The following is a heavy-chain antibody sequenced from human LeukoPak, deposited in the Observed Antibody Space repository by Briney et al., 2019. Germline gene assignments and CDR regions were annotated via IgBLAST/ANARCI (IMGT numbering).Heavy chain of an antibody. CDR2: IYYSGST. J-gene: IGHJ3*02. V-gene: IGHV4-31*03. D-gene: IGHD3-22*01. CDR1: GGSISSGDYY. Sequence: PSQTLSLTCTVSGGSISSGDYYWKWIRQHPGKGLEWIGYIYYSGSTYYNPSLKSRVTISVDTSKNQFSLKLSSVTTADTAVYYCARDLLYYDTSAYYPPGAFDIWGQGRMVTVSS. CDR3: ARDLLYYDTSAYYPPGAFDI.